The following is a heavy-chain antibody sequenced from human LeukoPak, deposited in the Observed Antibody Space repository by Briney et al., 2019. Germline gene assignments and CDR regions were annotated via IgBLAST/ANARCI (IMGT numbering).Heavy chain of an antibody. CDR1: GFTFSSYG. D-gene: IGHD1-26*01. CDR2: IRYDGRNK. CDR3: AKEEAGGFDP. Sequence: GGALRLSCAASGFTFSSYGMHWVRQAPAKGLEGVAFIRYDGRNKYYADSVKGRFTIPIDSSKNTLYLQMNTLRAEDTAVYYCAKEEAGGFDPWGQGTLVTVSS. J-gene: IGHJ5*02. V-gene: IGHV3-30*02.